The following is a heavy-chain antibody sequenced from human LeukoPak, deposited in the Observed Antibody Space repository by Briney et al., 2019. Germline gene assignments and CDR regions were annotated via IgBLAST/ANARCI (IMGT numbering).Heavy chain of an antibody. J-gene: IGHJ4*02. D-gene: IGHD4-23*01. CDR1: GCSISSYY. V-gene: IGHV4-59*01. Sequence: SETLSLTCTVSGCSISSYYWSWIRQPPGKGLEWIGYIYYSGSTNYNPSPKSRVTISVDTSKNQFSLKLSSVTAADTAVYYCAKTYGGDYFDYWGQGTLVTVSS. CDR3: AKTYGGDYFDY. CDR2: IYYSGST.